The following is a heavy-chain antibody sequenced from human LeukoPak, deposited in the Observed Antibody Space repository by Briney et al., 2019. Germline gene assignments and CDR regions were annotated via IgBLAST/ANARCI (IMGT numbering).Heavy chain of an antibody. Sequence: PGGSLRLSCAASGFTFSSYAMHWVRQAPGKGLEYVSAISSNGGSTYYANSVKGRFTISRDNSKNTLYLQMGSLRAEDMAVYYCARDTDSSSSGVLYYWGQGTLVTVSS. CDR3: ARDTDSSSSGVLYY. D-gene: IGHD6-6*01. CDR2: ISSNGGST. V-gene: IGHV3-64*01. CDR1: GFTFSSYA. J-gene: IGHJ4*02.